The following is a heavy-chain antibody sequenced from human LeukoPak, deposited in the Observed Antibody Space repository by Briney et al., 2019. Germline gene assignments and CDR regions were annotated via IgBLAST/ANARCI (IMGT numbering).Heavy chain of an antibody. CDR1: GGSISSGSYY. CDR2: IYYSGST. V-gene: IGHV4-61*01. J-gene: IGHJ4*02. Sequence: PSQTLSLTCTVSGGSISSGSYYWSWIRQPPGKGLEWIGYIYYSGSTNYNPSLKSRVTISVDTSKNQFSLRLSSVTAADPAVYYCARTXXXXXXGXXXDYXGXGXLVTVSS. CDR3: ARTXXXXXXGXXXDY.